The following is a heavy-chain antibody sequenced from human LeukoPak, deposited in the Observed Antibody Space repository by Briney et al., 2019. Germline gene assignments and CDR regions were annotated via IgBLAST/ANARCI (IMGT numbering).Heavy chain of an antibody. CDR1: GYSISSGYY. Sequence: SETLSLTCTVSGYSISSGYYWGWIRQPPGKGLEWIGSIYHSGSTYYNPSLKSRVTISVDTSKNQFSLKLSSVTAADTAVYYCARDLWFGELAYYYYYMDVWGKGTTVTISS. J-gene: IGHJ6*03. V-gene: IGHV4-38-2*02. CDR2: IYHSGST. CDR3: ARDLWFGELAYYYYYMDV. D-gene: IGHD3-10*01.